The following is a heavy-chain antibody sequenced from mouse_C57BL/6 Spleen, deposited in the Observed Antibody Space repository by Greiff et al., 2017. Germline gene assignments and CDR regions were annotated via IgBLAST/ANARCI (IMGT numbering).Heavy chain of an antibody. V-gene: IGHV1-82*01. CDR1: GYAFSSSW. CDR3: ARGAYYSNLYYAMDD. D-gene: IGHD2-5*01. Sequence: VQLVESGPELVKPGASVKISCKASGYAFSSSWMNWVKQRPGKGLEWIGRIYPGDGDTNYNGKFKGKATLTADKSSSTAYMQLSSLTSEDSAVYFCARGAYYSNLYYAMDDWGQGTAVTVSS. J-gene: IGHJ4*01. CDR2: IYPGDGDT.